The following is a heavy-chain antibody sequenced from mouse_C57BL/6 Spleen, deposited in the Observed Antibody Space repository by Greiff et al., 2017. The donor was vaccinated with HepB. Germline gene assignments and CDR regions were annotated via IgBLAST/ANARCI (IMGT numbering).Heavy chain of an antibody. Sequence: ESGPGLVKPSQSLSLTCSVTGYSITSGYYWNWIRQFPGNKLEWMGYISYDGSNNYNPSLKNRIPITRDTSKNQFFLKLNSVTTEDTATYYCAREDAMDYWGQGTSVTVSS. V-gene: IGHV3-6*01. CDR1: GYSITSGYY. J-gene: IGHJ4*01. CDR2: ISYDGSN. CDR3: AREDAMDY.